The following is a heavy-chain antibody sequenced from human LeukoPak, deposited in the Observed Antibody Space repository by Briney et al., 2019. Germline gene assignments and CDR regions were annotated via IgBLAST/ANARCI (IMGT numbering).Heavy chain of an antibody. CDR2: ISAYNGNT. D-gene: IGHD2-2*01. V-gene: IGHV1-18*01. Sequence: ASVKVSCKASGYTFTSYGISWVRQAPGQGLKWMGWISAYNGNTNYAQKLQGRVTMTTDTSTSTAYMELRSLRSDDTAVYYCARSYSSGSTSRWDPTGTWFDPWGQGTLVTVSS. CDR1: GYTFTSYG. J-gene: IGHJ5*02. CDR3: ARSYSSGSTSRWDPTGTWFDP.